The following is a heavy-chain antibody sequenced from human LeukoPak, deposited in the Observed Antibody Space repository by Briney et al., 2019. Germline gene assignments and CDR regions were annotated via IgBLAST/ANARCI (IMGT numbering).Heavy chain of an antibody. D-gene: IGHD3-10*01. J-gene: IGHJ6*02. V-gene: IGHV3-7*01. Sequence: GGSLRLSCVAAQFTFSSYWMSWVRQVPGKGLEWVANIKQDGSDKEYVDSVRGRFTISRDNAKNSLYLQMNSLRAEDTAMYYCAREVNRIRGVMDVWGLGTTVIVSS. CDR2: IKQDGSDK. CDR3: AREVNRIRGVMDV. CDR1: QFTFSSYW.